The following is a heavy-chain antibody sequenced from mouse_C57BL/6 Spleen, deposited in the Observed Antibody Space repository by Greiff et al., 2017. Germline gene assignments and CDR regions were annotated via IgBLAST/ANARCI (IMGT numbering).Heavy chain of an antibody. CDR2: IHPNSGST. V-gene: IGHV1-64*01. J-gene: IGHJ4*01. CDR3: ARGSSTGTRAMDY. D-gene: IGHD4-1*02. Sequence: QVQLQQPGAELVKPGASVKLSCKASGYTFTSYWMHWVKQRPGQGLEWIGMIHPNSGSTNYNEKFKSKATLTVDKSSSTAYMQLSSLTSEDSAVYYCARGSSTGTRAMDYWGQGTSVTVSS. CDR1: GYTFTSYW.